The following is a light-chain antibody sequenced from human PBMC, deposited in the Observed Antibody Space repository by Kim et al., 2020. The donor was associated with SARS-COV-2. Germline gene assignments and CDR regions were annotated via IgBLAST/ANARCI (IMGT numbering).Light chain of an antibody. V-gene: IGLV1-47*01. Sequence: GQTVIISCSGGKSNIENYYVFWYQQLPGTAPKLLVTRTDRRPSGLPDRFSGSKSGTSASLAISGLRAEDEADYYCAAWDDSLKSVLFGGGTQLTVL. J-gene: IGLJ2*01. CDR2: RTD. CDR1: KSNIENYY. CDR3: AAWDDSLKSVL.